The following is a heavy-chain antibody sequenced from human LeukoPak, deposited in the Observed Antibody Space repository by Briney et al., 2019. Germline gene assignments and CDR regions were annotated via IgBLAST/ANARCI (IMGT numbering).Heavy chain of an antibody. CDR2: IKQDGSEK. V-gene: IGHV3-7*01. CDR1: GFTFSSYW. CDR3: AKDWSGNYDWSDP. D-gene: IGHD3-3*01. Sequence: GGSLRLSCAASGFTFSSYWMSWVRQAPGKGLEWVANIKQDGSEKYYVDSVKGRFTVSRDNFKNTLYLQMNSLRVEDTAVYYCAKDWSGNYDWSDPWGQGTLVTVSS. J-gene: IGHJ5*02.